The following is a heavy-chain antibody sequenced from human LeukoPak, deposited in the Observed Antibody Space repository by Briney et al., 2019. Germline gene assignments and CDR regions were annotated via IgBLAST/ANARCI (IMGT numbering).Heavy chain of an antibody. CDR2: ISYDGSNK. D-gene: IGHD2-21*02. CDR3: ARVWYSVWKTPGDY. CDR1: GFTFSSYA. J-gene: IGHJ4*02. Sequence: GRSLRLSCAASGFTFSSYAMHWVRQAPGKGLEWVAVISYDGSNKYYADSVKGRFTISRDNSKNTLYLQMNSLRAEDTAVYYCARVWYSVWKTPGDYWGQGTLVTVSS. V-gene: IGHV3-30-3*01.